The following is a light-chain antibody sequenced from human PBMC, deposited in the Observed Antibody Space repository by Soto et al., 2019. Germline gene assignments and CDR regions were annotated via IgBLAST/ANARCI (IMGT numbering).Light chain of an antibody. V-gene: IGKV1-33*01. CDR3: QHCDYLPI. J-gene: IGKJ3*01. CDR1: HDITSY. CDR2: DAS. Sequence: DIQMTQSPSSLSASVGDRLTITCQASHDITSYLNWYQHKPGKAPKLLIYDASILEAGVPPRFRGSGSGTDFTLTSSGLQPEDVATYYCQHCDYLPIFGPGTTVDFK.